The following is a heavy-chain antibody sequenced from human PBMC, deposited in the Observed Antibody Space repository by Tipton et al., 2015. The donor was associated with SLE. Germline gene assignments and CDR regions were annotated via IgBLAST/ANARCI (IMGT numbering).Heavy chain of an antibody. Sequence: LRLSCAVSGGSTSSGGYSWSWIRQPPGKGLEWIGYIYHSGSTYCNPSLKSRVTISVDRSKNQFSLKLSSVTAADTAVYYCARASTLTTVTTLDYYGMDVWGQGTTVTVSS. J-gene: IGHJ6*02. CDR3: ARASTLTTVTTLDYYGMDV. CDR1: GGSTSSGGYS. CDR2: IYHSGST. V-gene: IGHV4-30-2*01. D-gene: IGHD4-17*01.